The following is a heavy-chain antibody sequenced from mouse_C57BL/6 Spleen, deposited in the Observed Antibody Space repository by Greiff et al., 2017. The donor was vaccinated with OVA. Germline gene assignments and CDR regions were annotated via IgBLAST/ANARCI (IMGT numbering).Heavy chain of an antibody. CDR2: IHPNSGST. V-gene: IGHV1-64*01. CDR3: ARSVITTVVDYFDD. Sequence: VQLQQPGAELVKPGASVKLSCKASGYTFTSYWMHWVKQRPGQGLEWIGMIHPNSGSTNYNEKFKSKATLTVDKSSSTAYMQLSSLTSEDSAVYYCARSVITTVVDYFDDWGPGTTLTAAS. J-gene: IGHJ2*01. CDR1: GYTFTSYW. D-gene: IGHD1-1*01.